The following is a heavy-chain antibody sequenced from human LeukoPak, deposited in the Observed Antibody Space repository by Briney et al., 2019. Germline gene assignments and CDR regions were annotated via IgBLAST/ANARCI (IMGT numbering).Heavy chain of an antibody. Sequence: SNTLSLTRTVSGGSLSRHLWSWFRRPPGKGLETFGYIHSSGSTNYNPSYKSRVTVSLEMSKNQFSLSLSSVTAADTAVYYCARDPGDTDWYNFDFWGQGILVTVSS. V-gene: IGHV4-59*11. CDR3: ARDPGDTDWYNFDF. D-gene: IGHD3-9*01. CDR1: GGSLSRHL. CDR2: IHSSGST. J-gene: IGHJ4*02.